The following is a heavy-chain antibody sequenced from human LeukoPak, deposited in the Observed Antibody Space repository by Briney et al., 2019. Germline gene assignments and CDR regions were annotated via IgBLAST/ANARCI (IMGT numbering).Heavy chain of an antibody. CDR2: INPNSGGT. CDR3: ATPSGYSSSWSFDY. J-gene: IGHJ4*02. CDR1: GYTFTGYY. Sequence: ASVKVSCKASGYTFTGYYMHWVRQAPGQGLEWMGRINPNSGGTNYAQKFQGRVTMTTDTSTSTAYMELRSLRSDDTAVYYCATPSGYSSSWSFDYWGQGTLVTVSS. V-gene: IGHV1-2*06. D-gene: IGHD6-13*01.